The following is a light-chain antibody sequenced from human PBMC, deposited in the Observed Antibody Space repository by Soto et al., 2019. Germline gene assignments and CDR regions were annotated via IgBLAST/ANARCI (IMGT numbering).Light chain of an antibody. Sequence: DIQMTQSPSSLSASVGDRVTITCRASQAISNYLAWYQQKPGKVPTLLISAASTLQSGVPSRFSGSGSGTEFTLTISSLQPEDVATYYCQKFNAVPTFGGGPKVEI. CDR3: QKFNAVPT. V-gene: IGKV1-27*01. J-gene: IGKJ4*01. CDR2: AAS. CDR1: QAISNY.